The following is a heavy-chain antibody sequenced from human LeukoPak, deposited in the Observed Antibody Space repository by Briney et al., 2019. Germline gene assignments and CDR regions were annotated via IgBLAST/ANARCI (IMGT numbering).Heavy chain of an antibody. J-gene: IGHJ3*02. CDR1: GGSISSHY. Sequence: SETLSLTCTVSGGSISSHYWSWIRQPPGKGLEWIGYIYYSGSTNHNPSLKSRVTISVDTSKNQFSLKLSSVTAADTAVYYCASDEIYSYGSNAFDIWGQGTMVTVSS. D-gene: IGHD5-18*01. CDR3: ASDEIYSYGSNAFDI. CDR2: IYYSGST. V-gene: IGHV4-59*11.